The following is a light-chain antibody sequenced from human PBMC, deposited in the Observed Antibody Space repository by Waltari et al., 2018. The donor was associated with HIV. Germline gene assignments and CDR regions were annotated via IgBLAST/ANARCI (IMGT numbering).Light chain of an antibody. CDR1: RGIGND. CDR3: LQNYIYPPT. V-gene: IGKV1-6*01. CDR2: AAA. Sequence: AIQMTQSPFSLSASVGDRVSITCRAIRGIGNDLGWYQPKPGEAPKLLIFAAARLQSGVPSRFSGSGSGSDFTLTISSLQPEDFSTYFCLQNYIYPPTFGQATRLE. J-gene: IGKJ1*01.